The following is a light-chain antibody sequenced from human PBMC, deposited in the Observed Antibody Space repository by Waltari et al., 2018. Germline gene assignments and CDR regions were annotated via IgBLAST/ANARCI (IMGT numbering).Light chain of an antibody. CDR1: QSVSSN. V-gene: IGKV3-15*01. J-gene: IGKJ1*01. CDR3: QQYNNWPPLT. Sequence: EIVMTQSRATLSVSPGERATLSCRASQSVSSNLAWYQQKPGQAPRLLIYGASTRATGIPARFSGSGSGTEFTLTISSMQSEDFAVYYCQQYNNWPPLTFGQGTKVEIK. CDR2: GAS.